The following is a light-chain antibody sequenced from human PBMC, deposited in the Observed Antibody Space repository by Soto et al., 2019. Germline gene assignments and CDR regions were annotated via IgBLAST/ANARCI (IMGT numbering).Light chain of an antibody. CDR2: AAS. V-gene: IGKV1-9*01. CDR1: QGISSS. J-gene: IGKJ4*01. CDR3: QQLNSYPLT. Sequence: DIQLTQSPSFLSASVGDRVTITCRASQGISSSLAWYQQNPGKAPKVLIYAASTLQSGVPSRFGGSGSGTEFTLTISSLQPEDFATYYCQQLNSYPLTFGGGTKVEIK.